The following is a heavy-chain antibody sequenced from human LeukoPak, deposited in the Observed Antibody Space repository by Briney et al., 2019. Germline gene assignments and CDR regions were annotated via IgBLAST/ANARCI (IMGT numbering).Heavy chain of an antibody. Sequence: GGSLRLSCAASGFTFSNAWMSWVRQAPGKGLEWVGRIKSKTDGGTTDYAAPVKGRFTISRDDSKNTLYLQMNSLKTEDTAVYYCTSYDFWSGYPRWRQGTLVTVSS. D-gene: IGHD3-3*01. J-gene: IGHJ4*02. CDR2: IKSKTDGGTT. CDR1: GFTFSNAW. CDR3: TSYDFWSGYPR. V-gene: IGHV3-15*01.